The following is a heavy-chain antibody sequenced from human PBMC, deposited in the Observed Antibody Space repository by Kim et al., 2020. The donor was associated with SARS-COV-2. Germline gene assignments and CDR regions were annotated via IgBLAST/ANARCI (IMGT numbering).Heavy chain of an antibody. CDR2: SYT. Sequence: SYTNYADSVKGRFTISRDNAKNSLYLQMNSLRAEDTAVYYCAREDSSSNYWGQGTLVTVSS. CDR3: AREDSSSNY. V-gene: IGHV3-11*05. J-gene: IGHJ4*02. D-gene: IGHD6-6*01.